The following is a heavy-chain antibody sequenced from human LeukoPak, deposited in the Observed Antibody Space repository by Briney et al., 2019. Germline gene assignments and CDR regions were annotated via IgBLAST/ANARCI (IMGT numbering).Heavy chain of an antibody. J-gene: IGHJ4*02. V-gene: IGHV4-4*07. D-gene: IGHD2-2*02. CDR1: GGSIGTYY. CDR3: ARVGRPGTEYLFDR. Sequence: PSESLSLTCTVSGGSIGTYYWSWVRQPAGKGLECSGRSYISGATRYNPSLESRVTMSLDPSRNLFSLELRPVTAADTAVYYCARVGRPGTEYLFDRWGQGTPVTVSS. CDR2: SYISGAT.